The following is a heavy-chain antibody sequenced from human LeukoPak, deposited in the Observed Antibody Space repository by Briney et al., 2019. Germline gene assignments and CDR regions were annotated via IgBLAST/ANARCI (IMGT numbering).Heavy chain of an antibody. Sequence: PSETLSLTCTVSGGSTSSSSYYWGWIRQPPGKGLDWIGSIYYSGNTYYNPSLKSRVTISVDTSKNQFSLKLNSVTAADTAVYYCVRHDRQWLPPNWFDPWGQGTLVTVSS. CDR3: VRHDRQWLPPNWFDP. D-gene: IGHD6-19*01. V-gene: IGHV4-39*01. CDR1: GGSTSSSSYY. CDR2: IYYSGNT. J-gene: IGHJ5*02.